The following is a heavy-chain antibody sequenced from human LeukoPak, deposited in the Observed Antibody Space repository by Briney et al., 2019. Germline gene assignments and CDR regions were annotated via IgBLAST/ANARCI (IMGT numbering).Heavy chain of an antibody. Sequence: TPSETLSLTCAASGGTISSYYWSWIRQPAGKGLESIARSYTGWSTNYTPSLKTRVTMSGDTSRNLFSLQLSSLIAAGTAVYYCASWERVYGDYVVTLGDYLDQGPLVTVSS. V-gene: IGHV4-4*07. D-gene: IGHD4-17*01. CDR2: SYTGWST. CDR3: ASWERVYGDYVVTLGDY. J-gene: IGHJ4*02. CDR1: GGTISSYY.